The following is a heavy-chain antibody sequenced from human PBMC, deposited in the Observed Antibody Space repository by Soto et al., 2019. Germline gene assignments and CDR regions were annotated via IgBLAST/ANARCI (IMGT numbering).Heavy chain of an antibody. J-gene: IGHJ2*01. V-gene: IGHV3-33*01. D-gene: IGHD1-7*01. Sequence: QVQLVESGGGVVQPGRSLRLSCAASGFTFSNYGMHWVRQAPGKGLEWVAVIWFDEDNKYHADSVKGRFIVSRENSKNTLYLQMNSLRAEDTALYYCARDATGANSYWYFDLWGRGTLVTVSS. CDR1: GFTFSNYG. CDR3: ARDATGANSYWYFDL. CDR2: IWFDEDNK.